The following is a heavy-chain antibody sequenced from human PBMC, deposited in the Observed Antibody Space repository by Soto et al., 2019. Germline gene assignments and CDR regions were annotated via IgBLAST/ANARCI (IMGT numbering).Heavy chain of an antibody. CDR2: INHSGST. J-gene: IGHJ4*02. CDR3: AREPFGELLSHFDY. Sequence: SETLSLTCAVYGGSFSGYYWSWIRQPPGKGLEWIGEINHSGSTNYNPSLKSRVTISVDTSKNQFSLKLRSVTAADTAVYYCAREPFGELLSHFDYWGQGTLVTVSS. D-gene: IGHD3-10*01. CDR1: GGSFSGYY. V-gene: IGHV4-34*01.